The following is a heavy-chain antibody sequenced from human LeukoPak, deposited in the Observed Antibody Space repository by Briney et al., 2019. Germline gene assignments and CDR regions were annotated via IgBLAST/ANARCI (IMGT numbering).Heavy chain of an antibody. CDR3: ARDGGNGWYTY. CDR2: IYYTGST. D-gene: IGHD6-19*01. V-gene: IGHV4-59*01. J-gene: IGHJ4*02. Sequence: KPSETLSLTCTVSGGSISTYYWSWIRQPPGKGLEWIGYIYYTGSTNYNPSLRSRVTMSVDTSKNQVSLRLSSVTAADTAVYYCARDGGNGWYTYWGQGILVTVSS. CDR1: GGSISTYY.